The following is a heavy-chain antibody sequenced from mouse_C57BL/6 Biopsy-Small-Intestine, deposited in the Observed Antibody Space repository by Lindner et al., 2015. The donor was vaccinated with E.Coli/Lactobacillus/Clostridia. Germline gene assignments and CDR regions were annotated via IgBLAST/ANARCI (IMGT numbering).Heavy chain of an antibody. CDR1: GFNIKDYY. D-gene: IGHD1-1*01. CDR2: IDPEDGET. CDR3: AREFITTVVYYFDY. J-gene: IGHJ2*01. Sequence: VQLQESGAELVRPGASVKLSCTASGFNIKDYYMHWVKQRTEQGLEWTGRIDPEDGETKYAPKFQGKATITADTSSNTAYLQLSSLTSEDTAVYYCAREFITTVVYYFDYWGQGTTPTVSS. V-gene: IGHV14-2*01.